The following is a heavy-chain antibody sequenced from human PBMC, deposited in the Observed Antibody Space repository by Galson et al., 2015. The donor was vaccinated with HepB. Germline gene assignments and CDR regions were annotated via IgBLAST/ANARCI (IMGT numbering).Heavy chain of an antibody. Sequence: SLRLSCAASGFTFSSYAMHWVRQAPGKGLEWVAVISYDGSNKYYADSVKGRFTISRDNSKNTLYLQMNSLRAEDTAVYYCASPPYAGYSSGRVDYWGQGTLVTVSS. CDR1: GFTFSSYA. D-gene: IGHD6-19*01. CDR2: ISYDGSNK. V-gene: IGHV3-30-3*01. CDR3: ASPPYAGYSSGRVDY. J-gene: IGHJ4*02.